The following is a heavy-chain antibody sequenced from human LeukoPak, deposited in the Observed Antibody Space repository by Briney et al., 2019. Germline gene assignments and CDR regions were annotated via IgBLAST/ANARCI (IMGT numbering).Heavy chain of an antibody. D-gene: IGHD3-10*01. CDR3: ARGNYFDY. CDR2: ISTTTYT. V-gene: IGHV3-21*01. Sequence: GGSLRLSCAASGFTFSSYSMHWVRQAPGKGLEWVSSISTTTYTYYADSVKGRFTISRDNAKNSLYLQMNSLRAEDTGVYDCARGNYFDYWGQGTLVTVSS. J-gene: IGHJ4*02. CDR1: GFTFSSYS.